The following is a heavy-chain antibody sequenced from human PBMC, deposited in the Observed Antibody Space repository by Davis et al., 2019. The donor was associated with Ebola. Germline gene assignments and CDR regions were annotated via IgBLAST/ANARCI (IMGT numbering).Heavy chain of an antibody. CDR2: ISSSSYYI. V-gene: IGHV3-21*01. CDR1: GFTFSSYS. Sequence: GESLKISCAASGFTFSSYSMNWVRQAPGKGLEWVSSISSSSYYIYYADSLKGRFIISRDNSKNTLYLQMNSLRAEDTAVYYCARTYYFDDSGYRNAFDVWGQGTMVTISS. CDR3: ARTYYFDDSGYRNAFDV. J-gene: IGHJ3*01. D-gene: IGHD3-22*01.